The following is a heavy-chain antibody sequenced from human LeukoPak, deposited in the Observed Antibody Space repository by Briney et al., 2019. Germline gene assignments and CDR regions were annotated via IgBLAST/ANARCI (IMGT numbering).Heavy chain of an antibody. CDR2: IYSGGTT. J-gene: IGHJ4*02. CDR1: GFTVSNNY. CDR3: ARRDRNKGVDY. D-gene: IGHD2-8*01. V-gene: IGHV3-53*01. Sequence: GGSLRLSCAVSGFTVSNNYMSWVRQAPGKGLEWVSIIYSGGTTYYADSVKGRFTISRDNSKNTLYPQMNSLRAEDTAVYYCARRDRNKGVDYWGQGTLVTVSS.